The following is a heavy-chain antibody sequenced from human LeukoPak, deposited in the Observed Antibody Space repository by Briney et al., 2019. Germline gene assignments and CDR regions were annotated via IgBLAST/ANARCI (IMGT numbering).Heavy chain of an antibody. Sequence: SETLSLTCTVSGGSISSYYWSCIRQPPGPGLEWRGYIYYSGSTNYNTSLKSRVTMSVDPPKNQFSLKLSTVTHAATAVYYCARDRTGSDGIIFYWGQGTLVTVSS. CDR2: IYYSGST. D-gene: IGHD3-10*01. J-gene: IGHJ4*02. CDR3: ARDRTGSDGIIFY. V-gene: IGHV4-59*01. CDR1: GGSISSYY.